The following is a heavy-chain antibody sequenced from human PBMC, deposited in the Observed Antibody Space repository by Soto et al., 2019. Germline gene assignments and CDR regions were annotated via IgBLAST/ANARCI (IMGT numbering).Heavy chain of an antibody. CDR2: INPSGGST. J-gene: IGHJ6*02. CDR1: GYTFTSYY. D-gene: IGHD2-2*01. V-gene: IGHV1-46*01. Sequence: VKVSCKASGYTFTSYYMHWVRQAPGQGLEWMGIINPSGGSTSYAQKFQGRVTMTRDTSTSTVYMELSSLRSEDTAVYYCARDRVYCSSTSCYGFYYYGMDVWGQGTTVTVSS. CDR3: ARDRVYCSSTSCYGFYYYGMDV.